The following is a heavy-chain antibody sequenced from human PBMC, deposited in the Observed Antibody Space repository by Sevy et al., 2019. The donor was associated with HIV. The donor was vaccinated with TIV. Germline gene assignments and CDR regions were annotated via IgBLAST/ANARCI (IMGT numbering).Heavy chain of an antibody. J-gene: IGHJ6*02. CDR3: ARDSTPLAQGILITPYSYGMDV. V-gene: IGHV1-18*04. Sequence: ASVKVSCKTSGYTFNTFGINWVRQAPGQGLQWVGWISAYNGNTKYVQKLQGRVSMTTETSTSTVYRELRSRRSADTAVYYCARDSTPLAQGILITPYSYGMDVWGPGTTVTVSS. CDR2: ISAYNGNT. D-gene: IGHD3-10*01. CDR1: GYTFNTFG.